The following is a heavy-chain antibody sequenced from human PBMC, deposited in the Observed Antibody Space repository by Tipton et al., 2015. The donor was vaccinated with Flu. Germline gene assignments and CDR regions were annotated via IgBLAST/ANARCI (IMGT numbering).Heavy chain of an antibody. CDR1: GFTFDDYA. CDR3: AKDISLYYDSSGRFYY. Sequence: RSLRLSCSASGFTFDDYAMHWVRQAPGKGLEWVSGISWNSGSIVYADSVKGRFTISRDNAKNSLYLQMNSLRAEDTALYYCAKDISLYYDSSGRFYYWGQETLVTVSS. V-gene: IGHV3-9*01. CDR2: ISWNSGSI. J-gene: IGHJ4*02. D-gene: IGHD3-22*01.